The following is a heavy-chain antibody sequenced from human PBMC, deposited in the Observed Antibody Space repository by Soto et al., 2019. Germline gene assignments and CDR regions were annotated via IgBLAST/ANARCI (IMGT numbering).Heavy chain of an antibody. CDR1: RYTYTSLA. J-gene: IGHJ6*02. D-gene: IGHD2-21*02. CDR3: ASGIVVVTATPLYYVMDV. Sequence: GASVKVSSKASRYTYTSLALYWVRQDNGQRLEWMGWINAGNGNTKYSQKFQGRVTITRDTSASTAYMELSSLRSEDTAVYYCASGIVVVTATPLYYVMDVWGQGTTVTVSS. CDR2: INAGNGNT. V-gene: IGHV1-3*01.